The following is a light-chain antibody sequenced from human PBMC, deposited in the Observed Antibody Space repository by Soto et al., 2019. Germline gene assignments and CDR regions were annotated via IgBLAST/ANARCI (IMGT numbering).Light chain of an antibody. CDR1: QSISDW. V-gene: IGKV1-5*01. CDR2: DAS. Sequence: DIQMTQSPSTLSASVGDRVTITCRASQSISDWLAWYQQKPGKAPKLLIFDASSLESGVPSRFSGSGSGTEFTLTISSLQPDDFATYYCQQYISYSQTWTFGQGTKVDIK. CDR3: QQYISYSQTWT. J-gene: IGKJ1*01.